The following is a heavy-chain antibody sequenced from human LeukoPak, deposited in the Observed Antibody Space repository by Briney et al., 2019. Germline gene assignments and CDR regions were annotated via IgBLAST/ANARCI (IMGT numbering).Heavy chain of an antibody. V-gene: IGHV4-34*01. J-gene: IGHJ4*01. CDR1: GGSIGTYY. CDR2: TNHRGNS. D-gene: IGHD2-15*01. CDR3: VRRWPFNGGNCDY. Sequence: PSETLSLTCTVSGGSIGTYYWSWIRQPPGKGLEWIGETNHRGNSNYNPSLRSRVSISVDTPRNQFSLTLNSVTAADNAMYYCVRRWPFNGGNCDYWGHGVLVTVSA.